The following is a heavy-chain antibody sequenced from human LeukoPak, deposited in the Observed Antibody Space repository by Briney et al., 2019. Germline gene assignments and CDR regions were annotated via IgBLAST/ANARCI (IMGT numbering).Heavy chain of an antibody. D-gene: IGHD5-12*01. J-gene: IGHJ4*02. V-gene: IGHV3-30*18. CDR2: ISYDGSNK. CDR3: AKQTYSGYDLALFDY. CDR1: GLTFSSYG. Sequence: GGSLRLSCAASGLTFSSYGIHWVRQAPGKGLEWVAVISYDGSNKYYADSVKGRFTISRGNSKNTLYLQMNSLRAEDTAVYYCAKQTYSGYDLALFDYWGQGTLVTVSS.